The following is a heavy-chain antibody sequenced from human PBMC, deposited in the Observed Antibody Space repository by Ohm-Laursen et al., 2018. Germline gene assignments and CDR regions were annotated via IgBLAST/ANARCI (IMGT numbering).Heavy chain of an antibody. V-gene: IGHV4-28*01. CDR1: GDSMSSSHW. D-gene: IGHD2/OR15-2a*01. J-gene: IGHJ4*02. Sequence: SDTLSLTCTVSGDSMSSSHWWGWIRQPPGKGLEWIGYISYSGSTYYNPSLKSRVTMSVDTSKNQFSLRLSSVTAVDTAVYYCARMDNSWNLDYWGQGTLVIVSS. CDR3: ARMDNSWNLDY. CDR2: ISYSGST.